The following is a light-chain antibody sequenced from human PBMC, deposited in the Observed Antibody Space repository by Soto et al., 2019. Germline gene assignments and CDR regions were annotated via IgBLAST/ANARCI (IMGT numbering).Light chain of an antibody. CDR1: QTILYSSNNKNY. Sequence: DIVMTQSPDSLAVSLGERATINCKSSQTILYSSNNKNYLTWYQQKPGQPPKPLIYWASTRESGVPDRFSGSGSGTDFTLTISSLQAEDVAVYYCQQSYSTPVTFGGGTKVEIK. J-gene: IGKJ4*01. V-gene: IGKV4-1*01. CDR3: QQSYSTPVT. CDR2: WAS.